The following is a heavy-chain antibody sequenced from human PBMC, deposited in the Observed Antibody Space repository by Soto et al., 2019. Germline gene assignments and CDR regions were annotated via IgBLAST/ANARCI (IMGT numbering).Heavy chain of an antibody. D-gene: IGHD1-7*01. CDR1: GDSITTGGYS. CDR3: ARVFSNFLKYFDY. J-gene: IGHJ4*02. V-gene: IGHV4-30-2*01. Sequence: SENLCLTCTLSGDSITTGGYSWGWIRQPPGKGLEWIGFIYHSGSTYYNPSLRSRVTVSADRSKNQFSLRLTSVTAADTAMYYCARVFSNFLKYFDYWGQGTLVTGSS. CDR2: IYHSGST.